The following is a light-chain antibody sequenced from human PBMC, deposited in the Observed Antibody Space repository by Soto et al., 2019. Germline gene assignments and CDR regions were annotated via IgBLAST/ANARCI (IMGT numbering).Light chain of an antibody. CDR3: HQYGSSAWT. CDR1: QSVSSSY. V-gene: IGKV3-20*01. Sequence: EIVLTQSPGTLSLSPGERATLSCRASQSVSSSYLAWYQQKPGQAPRLLIYGASSRATGIPDRFSGSGSGKDFTLTISRLEPEDFAVYYCHQYGSSAWTFGQGTKVEIK. CDR2: GAS. J-gene: IGKJ1*01.